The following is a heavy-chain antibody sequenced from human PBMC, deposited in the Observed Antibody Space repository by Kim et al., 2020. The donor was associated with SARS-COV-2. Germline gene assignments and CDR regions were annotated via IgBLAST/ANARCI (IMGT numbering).Heavy chain of an antibody. CDR1: GYTFTSYG. J-gene: IGHJ5*02. CDR2: ISAYNGNT. V-gene: IGHV1-18*04. Sequence: ASVKVSCKASGYTFTSYGISWVRQAPGQGLEWMGWISAYNGNTNYAQKLQGRVTMTTDTSTSTAYMELRSLRSDDTAVYYCARDAGVGSLGDWFDPWGQGTLVTVSS. D-gene: IGHD3-16*02. CDR3: ARDAGVGSLGDWFDP.